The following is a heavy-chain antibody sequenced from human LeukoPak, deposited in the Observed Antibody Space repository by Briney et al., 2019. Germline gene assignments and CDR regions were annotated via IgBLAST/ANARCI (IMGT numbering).Heavy chain of an antibody. Sequence: GGSLRLSCAASGFTFSSYAMHWVRQAPGKGLEWVAVISYDGSNKYYADSVKGRFTISRDNSKNTLYLQMNSLRAEDTAVYYCARAGYDYGDYVVVSYDYWGQGTLVTVSS. D-gene: IGHD4-17*01. CDR2: ISYDGSNK. J-gene: IGHJ4*02. CDR1: GFTFSSYA. V-gene: IGHV3-30-3*01. CDR3: ARAGYDYGDYVVVSYDY.